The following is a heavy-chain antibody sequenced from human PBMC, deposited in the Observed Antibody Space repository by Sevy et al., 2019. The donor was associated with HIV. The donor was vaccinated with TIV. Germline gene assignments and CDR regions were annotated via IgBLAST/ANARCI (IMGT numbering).Heavy chain of an antibody. D-gene: IGHD2-15*01. CDR2: MYSVGSP. J-gene: IGHJ5*02. V-gene: IGHV3-53*01. CDR1: GFSISNNY. Sequence: GGSLRLSCAASGFSISNNYTAWVRQAPGKGLEWVSVMYSVGSPYYADSVKGRFALSRDMSKNTVYLQMKSLRAEDTAVYYCARGYCGGGSCTAFDPWGQGTLVTVSS. CDR3: ARGYCGGGSCTAFDP.